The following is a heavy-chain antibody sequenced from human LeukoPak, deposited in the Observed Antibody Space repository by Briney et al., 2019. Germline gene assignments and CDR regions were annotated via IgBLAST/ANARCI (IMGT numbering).Heavy chain of an antibody. J-gene: IGHJ4*02. V-gene: IGHV1-18*01. CDR3: ARVLPLIVYAIPDY. Sequence: ASVKVSCKASGYTFTSYGISWVRQAPGQGLEWMGWISAYNGNTNYAQKLQGRVTMTTDTSTSTAYMELRSQRSDDTAVYYCARVLPLIVYAIPDYWGQGTLVTVSS. D-gene: IGHD2-8*01. CDR1: GYTFTSYG. CDR2: ISAYNGNT.